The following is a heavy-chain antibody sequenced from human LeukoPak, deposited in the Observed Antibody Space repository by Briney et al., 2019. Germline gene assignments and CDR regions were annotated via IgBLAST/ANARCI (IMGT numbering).Heavy chain of an antibody. CDR3: ARLYYYYGLDV. Sequence: WETLSLTCTVSGGSISSSTYYWGWIRQPPGKGLELIGSKYYSGNSYYNPSLKCRVSISVDTSKNQFSLKLSSVTAADTAVYYCARLYYYYGLDVWGQGTTVTVSS. V-gene: IGHV4-39*01. CDR2: KYYSGNS. CDR1: GGSISSSTYY. J-gene: IGHJ6*02.